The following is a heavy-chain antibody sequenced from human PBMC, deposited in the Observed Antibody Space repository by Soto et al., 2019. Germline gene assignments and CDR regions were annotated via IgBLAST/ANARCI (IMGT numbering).Heavy chain of an antibody. CDR3: ARATVTTFSWYFDL. CDR1: GYTFTGYY. D-gene: IGHD4-17*01. V-gene: IGHV1-2*04. J-gene: IGHJ2*01. CDR2: INPNSGGT. Sequence: QVQLVQSGAEVKKPGASVKVSCKASGYTFTGYYMHWVRQAPGQGLEWMGWINPNSGGTNYAQKFQGWVTMTRDTSISTAYMELSRLRSDDTAVYYSARATVTTFSWYFDLWGRGTLVTVSS.